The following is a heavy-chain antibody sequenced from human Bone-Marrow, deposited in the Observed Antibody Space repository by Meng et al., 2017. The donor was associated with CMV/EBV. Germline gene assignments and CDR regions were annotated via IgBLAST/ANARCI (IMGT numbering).Heavy chain of an antibody. D-gene: IGHD3-3*01. V-gene: IGHV3-7*01. CDR1: GFTFSSYW. CDR3: ARDADTIFDAFDI. J-gene: IGHJ3*02. CDR2: IKQDGSEK. Sequence: GESLKISCAASGFTFSSYWMSWVRQAPGKGLEWVANIKQDGSEKYYVDSVKGRFTISRDNAKNSLYLQMNSLRAEDTALYYCARDADTIFDAFDIWGQGTMVTVSS.